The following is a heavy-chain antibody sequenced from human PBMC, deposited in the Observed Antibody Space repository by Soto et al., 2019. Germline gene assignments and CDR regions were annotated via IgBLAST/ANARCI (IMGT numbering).Heavy chain of an antibody. CDR2: IYYSGST. V-gene: IGHV4-59*01. CDR1: GGSISSYY. D-gene: IGHD3-9*01. J-gene: IGHJ4*02. Sequence: SKTLSLPCTVSGGSISSYYWSWIRQPPGKGLEWIGYIYYSGSTNYNPSLKSRVTISVDTSKNQFSLKLSSVTAADTAVYYCARVAYYDILTGYSYYFDYGGQGTLVPV. CDR3: ARVAYYDILTGYSYYFDY.